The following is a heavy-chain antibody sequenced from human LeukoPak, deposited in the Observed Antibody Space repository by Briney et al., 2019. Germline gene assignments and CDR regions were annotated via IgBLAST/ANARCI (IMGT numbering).Heavy chain of an antibody. J-gene: IGHJ4*02. CDR2: INHSGST. V-gene: IGHV4-34*01. CDR3: ARGQWLVRVYYFDY. Sequence: SETLSLTCAVYGGSFSGYYWSWIRQPPGKGLEWIGEINHSGSTNYNPSLKSRVTISVDTSKNQFSLKLSSVTAADTAVYYCARGQWLVRVYYFDYWGRGTLVTVSS. D-gene: IGHD6-19*01. CDR1: GGSFSGYY.